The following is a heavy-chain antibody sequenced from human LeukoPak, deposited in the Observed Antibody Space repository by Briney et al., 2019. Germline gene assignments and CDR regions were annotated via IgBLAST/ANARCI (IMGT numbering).Heavy chain of an antibody. CDR3: ARGYGSGSYYYYYYYYMDV. V-gene: IGHV3-48*01. J-gene: IGHJ6*03. CDR2: ISSSSSTI. D-gene: IGHD3-10*01. CDR1: GFTFSSYS. Sequence: PGGSLRLSCAASGFTFSSYSMNWVRQAPGKGLEWVSYISSSSSTIYYADSVKGRFTISRDNAKNSLYLQMNSLRAEDTAVYYCARGYGSGSYYYYYYYYMDVWGKGTTVTISS.